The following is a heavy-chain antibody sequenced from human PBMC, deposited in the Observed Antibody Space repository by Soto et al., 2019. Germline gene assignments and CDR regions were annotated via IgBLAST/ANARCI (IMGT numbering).Heavy chain of an antibody. Sequence: QVQLQQWGAGLLKPSETLSLTCAVYGGSFSGYYWNWIRQPPGKGLEWIGEINHSGSTIYNPSLKSRVTISVDTSKNQFSLKLSSVTAADTAVYYCARGWGTIFDYWGQGTLVTVSS. CDR3: ARGWGTIFDY. V-gene: IGHV4-34*01. CDR2: INHSGST. CDR1: GGSFSGYY. J-gene: IGHJ4*02. D-gene: IGHD7-27*01.